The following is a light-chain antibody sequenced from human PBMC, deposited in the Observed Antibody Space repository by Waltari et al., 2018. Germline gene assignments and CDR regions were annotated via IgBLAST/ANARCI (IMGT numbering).Light chain of an antibody. CDR1: SSNIGADHE. V-gene: IGLV1-40*02. Sequence: QSILTQPPSVSGAPGQRVTISCTGRSSNIGADHEVPWYQDFPGRGPKLLIYGNNHRPSGVPDRFSGSKSGTSASLTISGLQADDEADYYCSSHTSTVPHVFGTGTRVTVV. J-gene: IGLJ1*01. CDR2: GNN. CDR3: SSHTSTVPHV.